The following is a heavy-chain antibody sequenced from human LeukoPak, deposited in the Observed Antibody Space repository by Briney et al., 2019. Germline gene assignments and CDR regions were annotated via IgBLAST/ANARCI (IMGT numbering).Heavy chain of an antibody. CDR1: GGSISSYY. J-gene: IGHJ5*02. Sequence: SETLSLTCTVSGGSISSYYWSWIRQPPGKGLEWIGYIDYSGSTNYNPSLKSRVTISVDTSKNQFSLKLSSVTAADTAVYYCAREEGYCSSTSCPAAHWFDPWGQGTLVTVSS. CDR3: AREEGYCSSTSCPAAHWFDP. V-gene: IGHV4-59*12. D-gene: IGHD2-2*01. CDR2: IDYSGST.